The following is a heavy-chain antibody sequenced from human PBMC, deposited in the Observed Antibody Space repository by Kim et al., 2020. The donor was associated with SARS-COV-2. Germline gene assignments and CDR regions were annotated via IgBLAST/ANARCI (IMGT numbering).Heavy chain of an antibody. CDR3: ARGDYDFWSGRRGYYGMDV. CDR1: GGTFSSYA. Sequence: SVKVSCKASGGTFSSYAISWVRQAPGQGLEWMGGIIPIFGTANYAQKFQGRVTITADESTSTAYMELSSLRSEDTAVYYCARGDYDFWSGRRGYYGMDVWGQGTTVTVSS. J-gene: IGHJ6*02. D-gene: IGHD3-3*01. CDR2: IIPIFGTA. V-gene: IGHV1-69*13.